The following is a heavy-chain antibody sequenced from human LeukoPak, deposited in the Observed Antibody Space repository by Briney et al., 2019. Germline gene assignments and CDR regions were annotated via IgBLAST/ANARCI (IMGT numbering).Heavy chain of an antibody. Sequence: GRSLRLSCAASGFTFSSYGMHWVRQAPGKGLDWVAVISYDVSNKYSADSVKGRFSISRDNSKNTLYLQMNSLRAEDTAVYYCAKDARIYGSGSYLGYCDYWGQGTLVTVSS. V-gene: IGHV3-30*18. D-gene: IGHD3-10*01. CDR1: GFTFSSYG. CDR3: AKDARIYGSGSYLGYCDY. J-gene: IGHJ4*02. CDR2: ISYDVSNK.